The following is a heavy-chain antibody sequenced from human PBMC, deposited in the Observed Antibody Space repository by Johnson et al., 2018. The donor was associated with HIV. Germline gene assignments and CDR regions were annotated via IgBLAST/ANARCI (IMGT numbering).Heavy chain of an antibody. J-gene: IGHJ3*02. CDR1: GFTFDDYA. V-gene: IGHV3-9*01. CDR2: ITWNSGSTI. D-gene: IGHD1-1*01. Sequence: VQLVESGGGVVQPGGSLRLSCAASGFTFDDYAMYWVRQAPGKGLEWVSGITWNSGSTIYYADSVKGRFTISRDNAKNSLYLQMNSLRAEDTAVYYCARVRPKGSFDIWGQGTMVTVSS. CDR3: ARVRPKGSFDI.